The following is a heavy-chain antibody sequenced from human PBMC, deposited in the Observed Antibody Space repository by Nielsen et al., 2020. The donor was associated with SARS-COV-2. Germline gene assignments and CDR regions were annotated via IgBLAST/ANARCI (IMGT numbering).Heavy chain of an antibody. V-gene: IGHV5-51*01. CDR1: GYSFTSYW. CDR3: ARWRIGSPGHDAFDI. Sequence: GESLKISCKGSGYSFTSYWIGWVRQMPGKGLEWMGIIYPGDSDTRYSPSFQGQVTISADKSISTAYLQWSSLKASDTAMYYCARWRIGSPGHDAFDIWGQGTMVTVSS. D-gene: IGHD1-14*01. J-gene: IGHJ3*02. CDR2: IYPGDSDT.